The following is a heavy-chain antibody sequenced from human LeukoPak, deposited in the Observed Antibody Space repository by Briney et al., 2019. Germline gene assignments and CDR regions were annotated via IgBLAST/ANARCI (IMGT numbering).Heavy chain of an antibody. CDR2: ISGSGGST. CDR1: GFTFSSYA. CDR3: ERFTSGSDY. Sequence: GGSLRPSCAASGFTFSSYAMSWVRQAPGKGLEWVSAISGSGGSTYYADSVKGRFTISRDNAKNSLYLQMNSLRAEDTAVYYCERFTSGSDYWGQGTLVTVSS. D-gene: IGHD3-10*01. V-gene: IGHV3-23*01. J-gene: IGHJ4*02.